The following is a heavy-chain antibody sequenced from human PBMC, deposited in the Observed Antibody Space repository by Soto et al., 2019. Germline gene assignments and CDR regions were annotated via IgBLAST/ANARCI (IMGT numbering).Heavy chain of an antibody. CDR2: INPNSGGT. CDR3: ARDYEAGESSLDY. CDR1: GYTFTGYY. Sequence: QVQLVQSGAEVKKPGASVKVSCKASGYTFTGYYMHWVRQAPGQGLEWMGWINPNSGGTNYAQKFQGWVTMTRDTSISTAYMELSRLRSDDMAVYYCARDYEAGESSLDYWGQGTLVTVSS. V-gene: IGHV1-2*04. J-gene: IGHJ4*02. D-gene: IGHD3-10*01.